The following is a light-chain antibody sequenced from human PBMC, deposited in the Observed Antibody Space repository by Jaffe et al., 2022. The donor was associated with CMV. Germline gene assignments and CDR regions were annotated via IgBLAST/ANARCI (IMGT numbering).Light chain of an antibody. V-gene: IGLV3-19*01. CDR2: GKN. Sequence: SSDPTQDPTVSVALGQTVTITCQGDSLTTYYASWYQQKPGQAPVLVIYGKNNRPSGIPDRFSGSNSGNTASLTITGAQPEDEADYYCNSRDRSGYRLEFGGGTRLTVL. CDR3: NSRDRSGYRLE. CDR1: SLTTYY. J-gene: IGLJ3*02.